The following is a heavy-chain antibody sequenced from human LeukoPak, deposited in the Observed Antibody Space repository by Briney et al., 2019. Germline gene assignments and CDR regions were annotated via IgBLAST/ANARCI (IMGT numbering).Heavy chain of an antibody. Sequence: SETLSLTCTVSGGSIRSYYWSWIRRPPGKGPEWIGCFYYSGSTNYNPSLKSRVTISVDTSKNQFSLKLNSVTAADTAVYYCARDGRMSAAGLPLRVTNWFDPWGQGTLVTVSS. CDR2: FYYSGST. V-gene: IGHV4-59*01. CDR3: ARDGRMSAAGLPLRVTNWFDP. CDR1: GGSIRSYY. D-gene: IGHD6-13*01. J-gene: IGHJ5*02.